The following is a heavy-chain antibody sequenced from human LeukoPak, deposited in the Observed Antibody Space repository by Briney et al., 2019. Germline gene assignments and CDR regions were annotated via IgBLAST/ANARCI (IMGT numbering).Heavy chain of an antibody. CDR2: IYYRGST. CDR3: ARDGGGKSRPFDY. V-gene: IGHV4-59*01. D-gene: IGHD4-23*01. J-gene: IGHJ4*02. CDR1: GGSLSSYY. Sequence: PSETLSLTCTVSGGSLSSYYWSWIRQPPGKGLEWIGNIYYRGSTNYNPSLKSRVTMSVDTSKNQFSLKVSSVPAADTAVYYCARDGGGKSRPFDYWGQGTPVTVSS.